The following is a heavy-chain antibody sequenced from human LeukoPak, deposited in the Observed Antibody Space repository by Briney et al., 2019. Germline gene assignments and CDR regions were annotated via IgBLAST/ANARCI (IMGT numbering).Heavy chain of an antibody. Sequence: GGSLRLSCAASGFTFSSYVMNWVRQAPGKGLEWVSYISSSGSTIYYADSVKGRFTISRDNAKNSLYLQMNSLRAEDTAVYYCARGYSGYDPIPFFDYWGQGTLVTVSS. CDR1: GFTFSSYV. CDR2: ISSSGSTI. V-gene: IGHV3-48*03. D-gene: IGHD5-12*01. J-gene: IGHJ4*02. CDR3: ARGYSGYDPIPFFDY.